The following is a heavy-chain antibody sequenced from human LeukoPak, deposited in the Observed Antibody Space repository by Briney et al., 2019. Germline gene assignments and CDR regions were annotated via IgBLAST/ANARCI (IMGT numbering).Heavy chain of an antibody. Sequence: PSETLSLTCAVYGGSFNDYYWSRIRQSPGQGLEWIGEISHSERATYNASLKSRVIISFDTSKSQFSLHLKSVTAADTAVYYCAGIRRTYGDIVLPLDPWGQGTLVTVSS. CDR1: GGSFNDYY. V-gene: IGHV4-34*01. CDR3: AGIRRTYGDIVLPLDP. D-gene: IGHD4-17*01. J-gene: IGHJ5*02. CDR2: ISHSERA.